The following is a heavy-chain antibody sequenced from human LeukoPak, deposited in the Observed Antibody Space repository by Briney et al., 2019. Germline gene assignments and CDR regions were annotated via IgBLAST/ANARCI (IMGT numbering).Heavy chain of an antibody. Sequence: PGGSLRLSCAASGFTISNYAMSWVRQAPGKGLEWVSSITSGASTYDADSVKGRITFSSDRSKNTLYLQMTSLRGDDTAVYYCAKGRDGSLYSSIDYWGQGSLVTVSS. V-gene: IGHV3-23*01. D-gene: IGHD1-26*01. CDR3: AKGRDGSLYSSIDY. J-gene: IGHJ4*02. CDR2: ITSGAST. CDR1: GFTISNYA.